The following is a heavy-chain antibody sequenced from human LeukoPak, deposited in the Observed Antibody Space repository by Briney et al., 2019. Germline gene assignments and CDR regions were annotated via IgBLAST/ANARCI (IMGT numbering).Heavy chain of an antibody. CDR2: ISYDGSNK. CDR1: GFTFSSYA. V-gene: IGHV3-30-3*01. Sequence: GGSLRLSCAASGFTFSSYAMHWVRQAPGKGLEWVAVISYDGSNKYYADSVKGRITISRDNSKNTLYLQMNSLRAEDTAVYYCAKDLSPGDAFDIWGQGTMVTVSS. CDR3: AKDLSPGDAFDI. D-gene: IGHD3-10*01. J-gene: IGHJ3*02.